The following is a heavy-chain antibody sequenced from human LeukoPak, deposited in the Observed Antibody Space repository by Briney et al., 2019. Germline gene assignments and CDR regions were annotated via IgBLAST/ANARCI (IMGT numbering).Heavy chain of an antibody. V-gene: IGHV1-2*06. D-gene: IGHD6-19*01. CDR1: GYTFTDYY. CDR2: INPKSGGT. J-gene: IGHJ3*02. Sequence: ASVKVSCKASGYTFTDYYIHWVRQAPGRGLEWMGRINPKSGGTNSAQNFQGRVTMTRDTSNSTAYMELRSLRSDDTAVYYCARQYSSGWYMSAFDIWGQGTMVTVSS. CDR3: ARQYSSGWYMSAFDI.